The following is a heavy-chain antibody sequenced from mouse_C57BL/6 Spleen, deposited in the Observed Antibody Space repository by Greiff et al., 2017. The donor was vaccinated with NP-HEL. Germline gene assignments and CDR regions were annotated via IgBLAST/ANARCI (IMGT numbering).Heavy chain of an antibody. V-gene: IGHV5-17*01. CDR3: ASAYYYGSSFYAMDY. CDR1: GFTFSDYG. CDR2: ISSGSSTI. Sequence: EVQLVESGGGLVKPGGSLKLSCAASGFTFSDYGMHWVRQAPEKGLEWVAYISSGSSTIYYADTVKGRFTISRDHAKNTLFLQMTSLRSEDTAMYYCASAYYYGSSFYAMDYWGQGTSVTVSS. J-gene: IGHJ4*01. D-gene: IGHD1-1*01.